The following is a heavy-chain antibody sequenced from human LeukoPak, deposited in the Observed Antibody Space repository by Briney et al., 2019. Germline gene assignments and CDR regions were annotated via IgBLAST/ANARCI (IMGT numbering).Heavy chain of an antibody. CDR2: INPSGGST. CDR1: GYTFTSYY. Sequence: ASVKVSCKASGYTFTSYYMHWVRQAPGQGLEWMGIINPSGGSTSYAQKFHGRVTMTRDTSTSTVYMELSSLRSEDTAVYYCARDVLGYCSSTSCYNSYYYYYMDVWGKGTTVTVSS. V-gene: IGHV1-46*01. J-gene: IGHJ6*03. D-gene: IGHD2-2*02. CDR3: ARDVLGYCSSTSCYNSYYYYYMDV.